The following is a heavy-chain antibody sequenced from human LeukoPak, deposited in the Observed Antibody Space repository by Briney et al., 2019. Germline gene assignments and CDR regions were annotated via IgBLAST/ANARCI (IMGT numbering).Heavy chain of an antibody. Sequence: PVGSLRLSCAASGFSFSSYAMTWVRQAPGKGLEWVSAISGSGGSTYYADSVKGRFTVSRDNSKHTLYLQMNSLRAEDTAVYYCAKERTLAIYYFDYWGQGTLVTVSS. V-gene: IGHV3-23*01. CDR3: AKERTLAIYYFDY. D-gene: IGHD3-3*01. CDR1: GFSFSSYA. J-gene: IGHJ4*02. CDR2: ISGSGGST.